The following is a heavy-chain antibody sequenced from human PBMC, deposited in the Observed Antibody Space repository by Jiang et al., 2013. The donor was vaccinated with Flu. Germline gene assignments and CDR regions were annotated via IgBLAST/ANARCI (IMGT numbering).Heavy chain of an antibody. D-gene: IGHD1-26*01. V-gene: IGHV3-49*03. CDR1: GFTFGDYA. Sequence: QLLESGGGLVQPGRSLRLSCTASGFTFGDYAMSWFRQAPGKGLEWVGFIRSKAYGGTTEYAASVKGRFTISRDDSKSIAYLQMNSLRAEDTAVYYCAKYRRWELLDYFDYWGQGTLVTVSS. CDR2: IRSKAYGGTT. J-gene: IGHJ4*02. CDR3: AKYRRWELLDYFDY.